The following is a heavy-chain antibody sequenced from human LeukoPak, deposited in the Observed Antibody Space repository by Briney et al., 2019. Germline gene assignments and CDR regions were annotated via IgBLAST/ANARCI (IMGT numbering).Heavy chain of an antibody. V-gene: IGHV3-23*01. Sequence: GGSLRLSCAASGVIFSRNAMSWVRQAPEKGLEWVSSISGNGGSVYYADSVKGRFTISRDNAKNSLYLQLNSLRVEDTAVYYCARVSGSGWHFDYWGQGSLVTVSS. D-gene: IGHD6-19*01. CDR3: ARVSGSGWHFDY. J-gene: IGHJ4*02. CDR1: GVIFSRNA. CDR2: ISGNGGSV.